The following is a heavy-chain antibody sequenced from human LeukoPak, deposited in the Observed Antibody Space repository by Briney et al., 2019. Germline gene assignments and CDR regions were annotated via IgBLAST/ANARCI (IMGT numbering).Heavy chain of an antibody. CDR1: GFTFSSYG. J-gene: IGHJ6*02. V-gene: IGHV3-30*18. CDR3: AKGYYSNLSYCYYYGMDV. CDR2: ISYDGSNK. Sequence: PGGSLRLSCAASGFTFSSYGMHWVRQAPGKGLEWVAVISYDGSNKYYADSVKGRFTISRDNSKNTLYLQMNSLRAEDTAVYYCAKGYYSNLSYCYYYGMDVWGQGTTVTVSS. D-gene: IGHD4-11*01.